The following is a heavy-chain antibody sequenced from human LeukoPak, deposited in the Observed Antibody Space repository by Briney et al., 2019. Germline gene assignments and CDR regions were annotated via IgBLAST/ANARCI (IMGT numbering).Heavy chain of an antibody. Sequence: GGTLRLSCAASGFTFSSYGMSWVRQAPGKGLEWVSAISGNGGSTYYADSVKGRFTISRDNSKNTLYLQMNSLRAEDTAVYYCAKALLGMTSLYYYYMDVWGKGTTVTISS. J-gene: IGHJ6*03. CDR2: ISGNGGST. D-gene: IGHD7-27*01. V-gene: IGHV3-23*01. CDR1: GFTFSSYG. CDR3: AKALLGMTSLYYYYMDV.